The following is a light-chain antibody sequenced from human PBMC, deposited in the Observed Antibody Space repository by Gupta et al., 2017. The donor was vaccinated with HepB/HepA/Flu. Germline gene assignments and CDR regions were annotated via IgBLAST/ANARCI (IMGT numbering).Light chain of an antibody. V-gene: IGKV3-11*01. Sequence: PGERATLSCRASQSVSSCLAWYQQKPGQAPRLLIYDASNRSTGVPARISGSGSATDFTLTISSLAPEDFAVYCCKRWLNWLVTFGQGTQLEIK. CDR2: DAS. CDR3: KRWLNWLVT. J-gene: IGKJ5*01. CDR1: QSVSSC.